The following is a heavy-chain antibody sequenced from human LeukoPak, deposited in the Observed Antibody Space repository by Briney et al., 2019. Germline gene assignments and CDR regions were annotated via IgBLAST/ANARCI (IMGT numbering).Heavy chain of an antibody. D-gene: IGHD4-17*01. V-gene: IGHV4-31*03. Sequence: SETLSLTCTVSGVSISSGGYYWSWLRQHPGKGLEWIGYIYYSGSTYYNPSLKSRVTISVDTSKNQFSLKLSSVTAADTAVYYCARADYGDYDHFDYWGQGTLVTVSS. CDR2: IYYSGST. J-gene: IGHJ4*02. CDR1: GVSISSGGYY. CDR3: ARADYGDYDHFDY.